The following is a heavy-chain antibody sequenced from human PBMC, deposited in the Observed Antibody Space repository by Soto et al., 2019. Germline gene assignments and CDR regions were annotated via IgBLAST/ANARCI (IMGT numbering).Heavy chain of an antibody. Sequence: SETLSLTCTVSGGSVSSGYNYWSWIRQSPGKGLEWIGYISGSGSTGYNPSLKNRLTMSVDRSKNQFTLRLTSVTAADTAVYFCATESGSTYGYFDYRGQVTQVTVSS. CDR2: ISGSGST. CDR1: GGSVSSGYNY. CDR3: ATESGSTYGYFDY. D-gene: IGHD5-18*01. J-gene: IGHJ4*02. V-gene: IGHV4-30-4*01.